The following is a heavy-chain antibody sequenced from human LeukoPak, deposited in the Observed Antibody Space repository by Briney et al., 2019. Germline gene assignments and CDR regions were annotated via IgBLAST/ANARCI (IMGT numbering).Heavy chain of an antibody. CDR3: ANSVTFGGALRGD. D-gene: IGHD3-16*01. Sequence: GGSLRLSCAASGFSFSSYSMNWVRQAPGRGLEWVSYISTSSSTIYYADSVKGRFTISRDNAKNSLYLQMNSLRAEDTAVYYCANSVTFGGALRGDWGQGTLVTVSS. CDR1: GFSFSSYS. CDR2: ISTSSSTI. V-gene: IGHV3-48*01. J-gene: IGHJ4*02.